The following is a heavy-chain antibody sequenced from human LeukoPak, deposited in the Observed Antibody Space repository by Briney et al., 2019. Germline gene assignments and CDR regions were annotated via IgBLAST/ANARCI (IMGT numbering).Heavy chain of an antibody. CDR2: IYYSGNS. J-gene: IGHJ4*02. Sequence: SETLSLTCTVSGGSISAYYWSWIRQPPGEGLEWIGYIYYSGNSNYNPSLKSRVTISIDTSENQFSLKLNSVTAADTAVYYCARVGDGNFDYWGQGTLVTVSS. CDR1: GGSISAYY. CDR3: ARVGDGNFDY. V-gene: IGHV4-59*01.